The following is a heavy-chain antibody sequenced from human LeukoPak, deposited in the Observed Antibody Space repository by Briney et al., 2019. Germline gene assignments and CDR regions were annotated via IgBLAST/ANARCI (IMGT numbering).Heavy chain of an antibody. CDR3: ARGAARMVEMGTMISFAY. CDR1: GFTFRSYA. CDR2: ISYDGSNK. D-gene: IGHD5-24*01. Sequence: GGSLRLSCAASGFTFRSYALHWVRQAPGKGLEWVALISYDGSNKNYADSAKGRFTISRDNSKNTLYLQMNSLRAEDTAVYYCARGAARMVEMGTMISFAYWGQGTLVTVSS. J-gene: IGHJ4*02. V-gene: IGHV3-30*04.